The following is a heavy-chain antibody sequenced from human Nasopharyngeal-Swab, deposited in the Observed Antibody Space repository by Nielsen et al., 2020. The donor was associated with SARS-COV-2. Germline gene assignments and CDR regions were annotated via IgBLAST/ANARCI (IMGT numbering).Heavy chain of an antibody. J-gene: IGHJ6*02. CDR1: GFTFSSYA. V-gene: IGHV3-64*01. CDR3: ARGGVAAAGTSSYGLDV. Sequence: GGSLRLSCAASGFTFSSYAMHWVRQAPGKGLEYVSAISSNGGSTYYANSVKGRFTISRDNSKNTLYLQMGSLRAEDTAVYYCARGGVAAAGTSSYGLDVWGQGTTVTVS. D-gene: IGHD6-13*01. CDR2: ISSNGGST.